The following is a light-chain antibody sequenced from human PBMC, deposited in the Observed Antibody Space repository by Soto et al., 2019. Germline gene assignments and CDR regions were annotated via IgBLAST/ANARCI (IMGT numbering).Light chain of an antibody. CDR1: QRLSTTY. CDR2: GIS. Sequence: EIVLTQSPGTLSLSPGERATLSCRASQRLSTTYLVWYQQKPGQAPRLLISGISSRATGIPDRFSGSGSGTDFSLTIDRLEPEDFAVYYCQQHDTIPLTFGGGTRVEIK. V-gene: IGKV3-20*01. J-gene: IGKJ4*01. CDR3: QQHDTIPLT.